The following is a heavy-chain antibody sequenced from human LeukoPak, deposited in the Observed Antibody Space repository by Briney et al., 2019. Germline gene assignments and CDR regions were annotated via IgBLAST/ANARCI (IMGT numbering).Heavy chain of an antibody. Sequence: ASETLSLTCTVSGGSISSYYWSWIRQPPGKGLEWIGYIYYNGSTNYNPSLKSRVTISVDTSKNQFSLKLSSVTAADTAVYYCARGTIAAAPLFDYWGQGTLVTVSS. D-gene: IGHD6-13*01. CDR2: IYYNGST. V-gene: IGHV4-59*01. J-gene: IGHJ4*02. CDR3: ARGTIAAAPLFDY. CDR1: GGSISSYY.